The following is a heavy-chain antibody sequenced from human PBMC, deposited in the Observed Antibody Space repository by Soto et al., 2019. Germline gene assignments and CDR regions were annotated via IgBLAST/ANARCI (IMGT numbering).Heavy chain of an antibody. J-gene: IGHJ4*02. CDR1: GGSISNSNW. V-gene: IGHV4-4*02. Sequence: QVQLQESGPGLVKPSGTLSLTCGVFGGSISNSNWWTWVRQPPGKGLEWIGEIYHSGSTNYNSSLMSRVTLSLDKPNNQFSRKLSYVTAADTAVYYCAHRPIVGAAIWGQGTLVTVSS. D-gene: IGHD1-26*01. CDR2: IYHSGST. CDR3: AHRPIVGAAI.